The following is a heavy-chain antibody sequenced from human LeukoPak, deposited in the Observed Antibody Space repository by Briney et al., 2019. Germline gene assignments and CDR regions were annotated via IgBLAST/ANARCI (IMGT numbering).Heavy chain of an antibody. J-gene: IGHJ4*02. D-gene: IGHD2-15*01. CDR1: GYTFTSYG. CDR3: ARDHCSGGSCSFDY. V-gene: IGHV1-18*01. CDR2: ISAYNGNT. Sequence: ASVKVSCKASGYTFTSYGISWVRQAPGQGLEWMEWISAYNGNTNYAQKLQGRVTMTTDTSTSTAYMELRSLRSDDTAVYYCARDHCSGGSCSFDYWGQGTLVTVSS.